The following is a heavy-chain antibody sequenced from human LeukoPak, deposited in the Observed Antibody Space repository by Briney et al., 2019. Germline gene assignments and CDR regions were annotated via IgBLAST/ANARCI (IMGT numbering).Heavy chain of an antibody. Sequence: GGFLRLSCAASGFIFSNYAMNWVRQAPGKGLEWVSSISGSGGSTYYADSVKGRFTISRDNSKNTLYLQMNSLRAEDTAVYYCAKHTGPIYYYSGMYVWGQGSTVTVSS. CDR1: GFIFSNYA. D-gene: IGHD5-18*01. V-gene: IGHV3-23*01. J-gene: IGHJ6*02. CDR3: AKHTGPIYYYSGMYV. CDR2: ISGSGGST.